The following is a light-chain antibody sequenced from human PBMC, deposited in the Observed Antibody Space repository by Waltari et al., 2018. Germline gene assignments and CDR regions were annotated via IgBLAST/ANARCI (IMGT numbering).Light chain of an antibody. CDR2: DVS. CDR1: SSDVGAYNY. J-gene: IGLJ1*01. Sequence: QSALTQPASVSGSRGQSITISCTGTSSDVGAYNYVSWYQQHPGKAPKLMIYDVSKRPSGVSNRFSGSKSGNSASLTISGLQAEDEADYYCSSYTTGRTLYVFGTGTKVTVL. CDR3: SSYTTGRTLYV. V-gene: IGLV2-14*03.